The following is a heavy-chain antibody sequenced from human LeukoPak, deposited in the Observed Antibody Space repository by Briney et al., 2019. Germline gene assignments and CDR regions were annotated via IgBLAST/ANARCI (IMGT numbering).Heavy chain of an antibody. CDR3: VRVTTVANGALDL. CDR1: GFTFSTYG. V-gene: IGHV3-30*02. Sequence: GGSLRLSCAASGFTFSTYGMHWVRQAPGKGLEWVALIRYDGSYQYYADSVKGRFTISRDNAKNSLLLQMNSLRGEDTAVYYCVRVTTVANGALDLWGRGTLVTVSP. J-gene: IGHJ2*01. CDR2: IRYDGSYQ. D-gene: IGHD4-23*01.